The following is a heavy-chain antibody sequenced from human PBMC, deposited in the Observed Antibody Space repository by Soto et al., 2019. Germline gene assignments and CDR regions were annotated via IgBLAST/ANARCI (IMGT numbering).Heavy chain of an antibody. D-gene: IGHD6-13*01. CDR3: ARHPERIAEIGWFDP. CDR2: ISGSGGNT. Sequence: GGSLRLSCTASGFTFSSYAMSWVRQAPGKGLEWVSAISGSGGNTYYADSVKGRFTISRDNSKNTLYLQMNSLRAEDTAVYYCARHPERIAEIGWFDPWGQGTLVTVSS. CDR1: GFTFSSYA. V-gene: IGHV3-23*01. J-gene: IGHJ5*02.